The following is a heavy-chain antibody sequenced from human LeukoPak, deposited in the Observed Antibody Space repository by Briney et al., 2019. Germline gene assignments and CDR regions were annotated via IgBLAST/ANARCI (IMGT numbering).Heavy chain of an antibody. J-gene: IGHJ4*02. CDR3: ARVHYYFDY. Sequence: PGGSLRLSCAASGFTFRSYAMSWVRQAPGKGLEWVSAISGTDGSTYYADSVKGRFTISRDNSKNTLYLQMNSLRAEETAVYYCARVHYYFDYWGQGTLVTVSS. CDR2: ISGTDGST. CDR1: GFTFRSYA. V-gene: IGHV3-23*01.